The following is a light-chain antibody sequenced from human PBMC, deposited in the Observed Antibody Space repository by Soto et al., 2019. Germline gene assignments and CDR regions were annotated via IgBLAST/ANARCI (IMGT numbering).Light chain of an antibody. J-gene: IGKJ4*01. CDR3: QQCNKWPFT. CDR1: QSFSNN. Sequence: EIVMTQSPATLSVSPGESTTLSCRASQSFSNNLAWFQQKPGQAPRLLIYGASTRATGIPARFSGSGSGTEFTLTISSLQSEDFAVYYCQQCNKWPFTFGGGTKVEMK. CDR2: GAS. V-gene: IGKV3-15*01.